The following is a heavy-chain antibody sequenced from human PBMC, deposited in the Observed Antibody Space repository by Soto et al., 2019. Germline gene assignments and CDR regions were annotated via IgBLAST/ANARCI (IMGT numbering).Heavy chain of an antibody. CDR2: MNPNSGNT. J-gene: IGHJ4*02. D-gene: IGHD4-17*01. V-gene: IGHV1-8*01. Sequence: ASVKVSCKASGYTFTSYDINWVRQATGQGLEWMGWMNPNSGNTGYAQKFQGRVTLTRNTSISTAYMELSSLRSEDTAVYYCARTYGDYTYYFDYWGQGTLVTVSS. CDR3: ARTYGDYTYYFDY. CDR1: GYTFTSYD.